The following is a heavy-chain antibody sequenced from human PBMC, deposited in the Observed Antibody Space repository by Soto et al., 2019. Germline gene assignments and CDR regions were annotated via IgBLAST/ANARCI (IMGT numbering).Heavy chain of an antibody. CDR1: GYTFTSYG. Sequence: ASVKVSCKASGYTFTSYGISWVRQAPGQGLEWMGRISAYNGNTNYAQKLQGRVTMTTDTSTSTAYMELRSLRSDDTAVYYCARAPPNSHCSGGSCSPDYYYYMDVWGKGTTVTVSS. CDR3: ARAPPNSHCSGGSCSPDYYYYMDV. J-gene: IGHJ6*03. CDR2: ISAYNGNT. D-gene: IGHD2-15*01. V-gene: IGHV1-18*01.